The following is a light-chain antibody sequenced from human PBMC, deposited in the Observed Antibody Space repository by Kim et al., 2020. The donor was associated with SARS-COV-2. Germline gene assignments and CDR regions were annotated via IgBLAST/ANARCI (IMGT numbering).Light chain of an antibody. CDR3: SSYRSSANLEVV. CDR2: DVT. V-gene: IGLV2-14*03. J-gene: IGLJ2*01. CDR1: SSDVGDDNY. Sequence: VTVGCIGNSSDVGDDNYVSWYQQYPGKAPKLIISDVTYRPSGVANRFSGSKAGNAASLSISGLRAEDEADYYCSSYRSSANLEVVFGGGTQLTVL.